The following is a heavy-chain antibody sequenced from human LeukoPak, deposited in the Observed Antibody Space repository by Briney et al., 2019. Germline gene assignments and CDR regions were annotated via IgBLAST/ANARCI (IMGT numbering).Heavy chain of an antibody. D-gene: IGHD6-13*01. Sequence: GGSLRLSCAASGFTVSSNYMSWVRQAPGKGLEWVSIIYSDGSTYYADSVKGRFTISRDNSKNTLYLQVNSLRAEDTAVYYCARIGGAAAGHFDYWGQGTLVTASS. CDR1: GFTVSSNY. CDR3: ARIGGAAAGHFDY. CDR2: IYSDGST. J-gene: IGHJ4*02. V-gene: IGHV3-53*01.